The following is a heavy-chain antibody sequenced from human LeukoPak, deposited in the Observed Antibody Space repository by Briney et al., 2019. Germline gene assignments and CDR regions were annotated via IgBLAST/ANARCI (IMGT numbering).Heavy chain of an antibody. V-gene: IGHV3-23*01. CDR3: AKPRDTQGDPFDY. Sequence: GGSLRLSCAASGFTFSSYGMSWVRQAPGKGLEWVSGISGSGDITYYADSVKGRFTISRDNSKNTLYLQMNSLRAEDTAVYYCAKPRDTQGDPFDYWGQGTLVTVSS. D-gene: IGHD5-18*01. J-gene: IGHJ4*02. CDR2: ISGSGDIT. CDR1: GFTFSSYG.